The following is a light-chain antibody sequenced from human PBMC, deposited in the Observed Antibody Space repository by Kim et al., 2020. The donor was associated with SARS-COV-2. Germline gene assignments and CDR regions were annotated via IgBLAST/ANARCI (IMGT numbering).Light chain of an antibody. J-gene: IGLJ2*01. CDR2: QDT. V-gene: IGLV3-1*01. CDR1: KLGDKY. Sequence: SYELTQPPSVSVSPGQTASITCSGDKLGDKYVCWYQQKPGQSPVLVIYQDTKRPSGIPERFSGSNSGNTATLTISGTQAMDEADYYCQAWDSSTYMVFGGGTQLTVL. CDR3: QAWDSSTYMV.